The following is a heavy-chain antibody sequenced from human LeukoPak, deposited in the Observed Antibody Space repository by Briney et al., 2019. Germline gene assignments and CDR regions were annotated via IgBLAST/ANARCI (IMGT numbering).Heavy chain of an antibody. CDR1: GGSISSYY. Sequence: SETLSLTCTVSGGSISSYYWSWIRQPPGKGLEWIGYIYYTGSTNYNPSLTSRVNISVDTSKNQFSLNLTSVTAADTAVYYCAKWGSIAVARFDYWGQGTLVTVSS. V-gene: IGHV4-59*01. CDR3: AKWGSIAVARFDY. D-gene: IGHD6-6*01. CDR2: IYYTGST. J-gene: IGHJ4*02.